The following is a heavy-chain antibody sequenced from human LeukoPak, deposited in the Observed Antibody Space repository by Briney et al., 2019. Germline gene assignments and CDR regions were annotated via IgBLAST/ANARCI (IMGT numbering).Heavy chain of an antibody. CDR3: ARDEGYYDSSGYYFDY. V-gene: IGHV4-39*07. CDR1: GGSISGSSYF. J-gene: IGHJ4*02. CDR2: IYYSGST. Sequence: SETLSLTCTVSGGSISGSSYFWGWIRQPPGKGLEWIGSIYYSGSTYYNPSLKSRVTMSVDTSKNQFSLKLSSVTAADTAVYYCARDEGYYDSSGYYFDYWGQGTLVTVSS. D-gene: IGHD3-22*01.